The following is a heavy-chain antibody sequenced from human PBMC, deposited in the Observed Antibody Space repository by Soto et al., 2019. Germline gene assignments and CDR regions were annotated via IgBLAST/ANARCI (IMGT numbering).Heavy chain of an antibody. J-gene: IGHJ4*02. CDR1: GFTFSDYY. CDR3: AKEYGRLDY. Sequence: GGSLRLSCAASGFTFSDYYRSWIRQAPGKGLEWVSYISSSSGYTNYADSVKGRFTISRDNANNSLYLQMNSLRAEDTAVYYCAKEYGRLDYWGQGTLVTVSS. D-gene: IGHD4-17*01. V-gene: IGHV3-11*06. CDR2: ISSSSGYT.